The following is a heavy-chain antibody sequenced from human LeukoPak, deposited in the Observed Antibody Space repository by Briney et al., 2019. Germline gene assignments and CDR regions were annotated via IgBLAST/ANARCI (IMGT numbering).Heavy chain of an antibody. Sequence: ASVKVSCKASGYTFTSYGISWVRQAPGQGLEWMGWISAYNGNTNYAQKLRGRVTMTTDTSTSTAYMELRSLRSDDTAVYYCARETLVRGLLWIWGQGTMVTVSS. CDR3: ARETLVRGLLWI. CDR2: ISAYNGNT. V-gene: IGHV1-18*01. J-gene: IGHJ3*02. D-gene: IGHD3-10*01. CDR1: GYTFTSYG.